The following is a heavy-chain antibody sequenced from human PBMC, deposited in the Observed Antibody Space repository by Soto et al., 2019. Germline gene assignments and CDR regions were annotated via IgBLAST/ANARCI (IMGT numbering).Heavy chain of an antibody. CDR2: ISYDGSNK. D-gene: IGHD3-22*01. CDR1: GFTFSSYG. J-gene: IGHJ4*02. V-gene: IGHV3-30*18. CDR3: AKDLRRYDSSGYYSDY. Sequence: QVQLVESGGGVVQPGRSLRLSCAASGFTFSSYGMHWVRQAPGKGLEWVAVISYDGSNKYYADSVKGRFTISRDNSKNTMYLQMNSLRAEDTAVYYCAKDLRRYDSSGYYSDYWGQGTLVTVSS.